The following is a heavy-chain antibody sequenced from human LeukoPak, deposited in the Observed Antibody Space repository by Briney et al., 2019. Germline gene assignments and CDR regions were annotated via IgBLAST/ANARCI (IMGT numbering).Heavy chain of an antibody. CDR1: GFTFSVYR. CDR3: AVIGKHRLYGMDL. D-gene: IGHD3-16*02. Sequence: GSLRLSCATSGFTFSVYRLTWVRQAPGKGLEWVSYIDSSSTFIYYADSLKGRFTVSRDNDKNSVYLQMNSLRAEDTAVYYCAVIGKHRLYGMDLWGHGTTVTVSS. V-gene: IGHV3-21*05. J-gene: IGHJ6*02. CDR2: IDSSSTFI.